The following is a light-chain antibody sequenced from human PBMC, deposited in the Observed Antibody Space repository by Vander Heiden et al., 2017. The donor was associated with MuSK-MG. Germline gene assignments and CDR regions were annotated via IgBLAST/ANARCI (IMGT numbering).Light chain of an antibody. Sequence: PGERATLSCRASQRVSSNYLAWYQQKPGQAPRLLIYAASSRATGIPDRFSGSGSGTDFTLTISRLEPEDAAVYYCQQYGSSRRTFGGGTKVEIK. V-gene: IGKV3-20*01. CDR1: QRVSSNY. J-gene: IGKJ4*01. CDR2: AAS. CDR3: QQYGSSRRT.